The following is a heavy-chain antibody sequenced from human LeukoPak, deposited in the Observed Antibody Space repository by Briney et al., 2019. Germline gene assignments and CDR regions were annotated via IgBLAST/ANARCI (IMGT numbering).Heavy chain of an antibody. V-gene: IGHV1-2*02. CDR1: GYTFTGYY. CDR3: ARGAYYDFWSGTSPTEYYMDV. D-gene: IGHD3-3*01. Sequence: GASVKVSYRASGYTFTGYYMHWVRQAPGQGLEWMGWINPNSGGTNYAQKFQGRVTMTRDTSISTAYMELSRLRSDDTAVYYCARGAYYDFWSGTSPTEYYMDVWGKGTTVTVSS. CDR2: INPNSGGT. J-gene: IGHJ6*03.